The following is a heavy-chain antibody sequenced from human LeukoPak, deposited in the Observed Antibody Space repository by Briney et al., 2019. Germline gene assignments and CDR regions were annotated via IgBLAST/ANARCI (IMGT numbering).Heavy chain of an antibody. CDR2: IYYSGST. CDR3: ARGLVRCGDYGYFDY. Sequence: SETLSLTCTVSGGSISSGGYYWSWIRQHPGKGLEWIGYIYYSGSTYYNPSLKSRVTISVDTSKNQFSLKLSSVTAADTAVYYCARGLVRCGDYGYFDYWGQGTLVTVSS. J-gene: IGHJ4*02. CDR1: GGSISSGGYY. D-gene: IGHD4-17*01. V-gene: IGHV4-31*03.